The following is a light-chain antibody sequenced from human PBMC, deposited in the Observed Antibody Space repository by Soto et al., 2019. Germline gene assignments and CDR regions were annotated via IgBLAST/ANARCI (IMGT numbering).Light chain of an antibody. J-gene: IGKJ1*01. CDR1: QDVSHF. CDR3: QQYDRLPWT. CDR2: DAS. V-gene: IGKV1-33*01. Sequence: DIQMTQSPSSLSASIGDRVTITCQASQDVSHFLNWFQQRPGKAPKLLIYDASTLERGVPSRFSGRGSGSRFTVTSASLQPEDIATYYCQQYDRLPWTFGQGTKVEMK.